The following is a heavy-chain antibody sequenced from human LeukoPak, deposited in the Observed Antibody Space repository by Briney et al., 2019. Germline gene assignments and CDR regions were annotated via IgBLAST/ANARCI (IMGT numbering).Heavy chain of an antibody. Sequence: GGSLRLSCAASGFTFSSYEMNWVRQAPGKGLEWVSYISSSGSTIYYADSVKGRFTISRDNAKNSLYLQMNSLRDEDTAVYYCARRNYYDSSGYRLYYFDYWGQGTLVTVSS. CDR2: ISSSGSTI. D-gene: IGHD3-22*01. CDR3: ARRNYYDSSGYRLYYFDY. V-gene: IGHV3-48*03. J-gene: IGHJ4*02. CDR1: GFTFSSYE.